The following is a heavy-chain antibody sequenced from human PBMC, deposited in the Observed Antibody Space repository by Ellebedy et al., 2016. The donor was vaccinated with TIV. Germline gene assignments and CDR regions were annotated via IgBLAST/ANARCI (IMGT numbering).Heavy chain of an antibody. D-gene: IGHD6-13*01. CDR2: TYYRGST. CDR1: GGSISRGSYY. J-gene: IGHJ4*02. Sequence: MPSETLSLTCTVSGGSISRGSYYWNWIRQYPGKGLEWIGYTYYRGSTYYNPSLKSRVNVSVDTSKNQISLKLSSVTAADTAVYYCARGKFAAAGIDYWGQGTLVTVSS. V-gene: IGHV4-31*03. CDR3: ARGKFAAAGIDY.